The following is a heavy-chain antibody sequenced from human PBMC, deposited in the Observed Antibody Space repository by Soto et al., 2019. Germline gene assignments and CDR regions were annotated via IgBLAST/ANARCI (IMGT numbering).Heavy chain of an antibody. Sequence: GGSLRLSCAASGFTFSTYTLSWVRQAPGKGLEWVAGISQTAAGLTFYTDSVKGRFTISRDDSKNTFYLQMNGLRAEDAAIYYCAKDKSPDGIWDNDYWGQGTLVTVSS. CDR2: ISQTAAGLT. J-gene: IGHJ4*02. CDR3: AKDKSPDGIWDNDY. V-gene: IGHV3-23*03. CDR1: GFTFSTYT. D-gene: IGHD1-20*01.